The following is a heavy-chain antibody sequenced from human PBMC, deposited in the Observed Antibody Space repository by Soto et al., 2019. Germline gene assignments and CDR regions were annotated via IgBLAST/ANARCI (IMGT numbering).Heavy chain of an antibody. CDR2: INHSGTT. D-gene: IGHD2-2*01. J-gene: IGHJ4*02. CDR3: ARGIGYCSSTNCYSSRHLRFDS. Sequence: QVQLQQWGAGLLKTSETLSLTCAVYGGSFSGYYWTWIRQTPGKGLEWIGEINHSGTTKYNPSLKCQVTILIDTSKNQFSLHVTSVTAADTAVYFCARGIGYCSSTNCYSSRHLRFDSWGQGSLVTVSS. CDR1: GGSFSGYY. V-gene: IGHV4-34*01.